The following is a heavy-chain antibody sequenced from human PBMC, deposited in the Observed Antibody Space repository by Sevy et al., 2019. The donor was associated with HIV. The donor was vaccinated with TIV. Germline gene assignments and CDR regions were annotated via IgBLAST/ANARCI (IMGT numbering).Heavy chain of an antibody. V-gene: IGHV3-21*01. D-gene: IGHD4-4*01. CDR1: GFNLSNYG. CDR2: ISSSGSYI. CDR3: AREDYSNYYFYAMDV. Sequence: GGSLRLSCAASGFNLSNYGMNWVRQAPGKGLELVSSISSSGSYIYYGDSMKGRFTISRDNAKNSLFLQMNSLRAEDTAVYYCAREDYSNYYFYAMDVWGQGTTVTVSS. J-gene: IGHJ6*02.